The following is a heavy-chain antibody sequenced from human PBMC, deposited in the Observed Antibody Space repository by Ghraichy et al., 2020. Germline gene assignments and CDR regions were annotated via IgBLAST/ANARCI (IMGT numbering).Heavy chain of an antibody. CDR3: ARWAFDYDSSGYDYFDY. CDR1: GGSISSGGYS. Sequence: SETLSLTCAVSGGSISSGGYSWSWIRQPPGKGLEWIGYIYYSGSTYYNPSLKSRGTISVDTSKNQFSLKLSSMTAADTALYYCARWAFDYDSSGYDYFDYWGQGTLVTVSS. CDR2: IYYSGST. V-gene: IGHV4-30-4*07. J-gene: IGHJ4*02. D-gene: IGHD3-22*01.